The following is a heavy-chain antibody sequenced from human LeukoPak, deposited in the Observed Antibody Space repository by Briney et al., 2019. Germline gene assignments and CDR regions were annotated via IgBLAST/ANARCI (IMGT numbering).Heavy chain of an antibody. CDR1: GYTFTIYD. CDR3: ANSIAYYYGMDV. J-gene: IGHJ6*02. CDR2: MNTNSGNT. Sequence: ASVKVSCKASGYTFTIYDINWVRQATGQGLEWMGWMNTNSGNTGYAQKFQGRVTMTRNTSISTVYMELSSLRSEDTAVYYCANSIAYYYGMDVWGQGTTVTVSS. D-gene: IGHD2/OR15-2a*01. V-gene: IGHV1-8*01.